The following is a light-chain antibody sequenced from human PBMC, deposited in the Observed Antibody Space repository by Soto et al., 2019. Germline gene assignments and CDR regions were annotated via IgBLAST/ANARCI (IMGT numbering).Light chain of an antibody. CDR3: CSYVGISL. CDR1: SSDVGTYNY. V-gene: IGLV2-11*01. CDR2: DVS. J-gene: IGLJ2*01. Sequence: QAVVTQPRSVSGSPGQSVTISSTGTSSDVGTYNYVSWYQHHPGKAPKLVIYDVSKRPSGVPHRFSGSKSGNTASLTISGLQAEDEADSYCCSYVGISLFGGGTKLPVL.